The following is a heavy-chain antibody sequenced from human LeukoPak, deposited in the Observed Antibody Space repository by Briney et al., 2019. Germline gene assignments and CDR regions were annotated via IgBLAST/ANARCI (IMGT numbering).Heavy chain of an antibody. J-gene: IGHJ4*02. Sequence: SETLSLTCTVSGGSINSYYWSWIRQPPGKGLEWIGNIYYSGSTNYNPSLKSRVTISVDTSKNQLSLKLSSVTAADTAVYYCARDRYGSGSYERGFDYWGQGTLVTVSS. V-gene: IGHV4-59*01. CDR3: ARDRYGSGSYERGFDY. CDR2: IYYSGST. D-gene: IGHD3-10*01. CDR1: GGSINSYY.